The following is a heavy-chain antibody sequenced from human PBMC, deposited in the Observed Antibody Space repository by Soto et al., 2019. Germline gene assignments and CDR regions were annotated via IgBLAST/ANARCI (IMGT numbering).Heavy chain of an antibody. CDR2: INHSGST. CDR3: ARGRSRYFDWLSYYYYGMDV. D-gene: IGHD3-9*01. V-gene: IGHV4-34*01. Sequence: PXETLSLTCSVDGWSFSGYYWSWIRQPPGKGLEWIGEINHSGSTNYNPSLKSRVTISVDTSKNQFSLKLSSVTAADTAVYYCARGRSRYFDWLSYYYYGMDVWGQGTTVTVSS. CDR1: GWSFSGYY. J-gene: IGHJ6*02.